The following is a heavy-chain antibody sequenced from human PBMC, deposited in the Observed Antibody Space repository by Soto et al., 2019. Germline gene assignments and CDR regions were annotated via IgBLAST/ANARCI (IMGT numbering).Heavy chain of an antibody. V-gene: IGHV1-18*01. Sequence: ASVKVSCKASGYTFTSYGTSWVRQAPGQGLEWMGWISAYNGNTNYAQKLQGRVTMTTDTSTSTAYMELRSLRSDDTAVYYCARSGVRFLEWLPHDAFDIWGQGTMVTVSS. D-gene: IGHD3-3*01. CDR1: GYTFTSYG. J-gene: IGHJ3*02. CDR2: ISAYNGNT. CDR3: ARSGVRFLEWLPHDAFDI.